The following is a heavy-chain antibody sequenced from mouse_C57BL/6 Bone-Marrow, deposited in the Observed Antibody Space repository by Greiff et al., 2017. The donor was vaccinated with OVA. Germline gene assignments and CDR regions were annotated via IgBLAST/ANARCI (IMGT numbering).Heavy chain of an antibody. V-gene: IGHV5-6*01. CDR2: ISSGGSYT. D-gene: IGHD2-4*01. J-gene: IGHJ1*03. CDR3: ARRLDGIYYDYDGDVYWYFDV. Sequence: EVHLVESGGDFVKPGGSLKLSCAASGFTFSSYGMSWVRQTPDKRLEWVATISSGGSYTYYPDSVKGRFTISRDNAKNTLYLQMSSLKSEDTAMYYCARRLDGIYYDYDGDVYWYFDVWGTGTTVTVSS. CDR1: GFTFSSYG.